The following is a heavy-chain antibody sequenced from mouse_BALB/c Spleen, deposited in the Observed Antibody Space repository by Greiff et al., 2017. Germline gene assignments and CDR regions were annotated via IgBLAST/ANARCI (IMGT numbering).Heavy chain of an antibody. CDR1: GFTFSSYG. CDR3: ARHGTTATFAY. V-gene: IGHV5-6*01. D-gene: IGHD1-2*01. Sequence: EVQLVESGGDLVKPGGSLKLSCAASGFTFSSYGMSWVRQTPDKRLEWVATISSGGSYTYYPDSVKGRFTISRDNAKNTLYLPMSSLKSEDTAMYYCARHGTTATFAYWGQGTLVTVSA. J-gene: IGHJ3*01. CDR2: ISSGGSYT.